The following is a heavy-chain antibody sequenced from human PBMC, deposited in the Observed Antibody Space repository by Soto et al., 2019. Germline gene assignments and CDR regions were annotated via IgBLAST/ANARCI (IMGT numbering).Heavy chain of an antibody. J-gene: IGHJ4*02. CDR2: ISYDGSNK. V-gene: IGHV3-30-3*01. CDR3: ARERYCISPSCQTFDY. Sequence: QVQLVESGGGVVQPGRSLRLSCAASGFTFSSYAMHWVRQAPGKGLEWVAVISYDGSNKYYADSVKGRFTISRDNSKNPLYLQMNSLRAEDTAVYYCARERYCISPSCQTFDYWGQGTLVTVSS. D-gene: IGHD2-2*01. CDR1: GFTFSSYA.